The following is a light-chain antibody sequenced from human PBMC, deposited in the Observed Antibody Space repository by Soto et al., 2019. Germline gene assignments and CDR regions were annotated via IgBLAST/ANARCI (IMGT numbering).Light chain of an antibody. Sequence: QSALTQPASVSGSPGQSITISCTGTRRDVGVFNYVSWYQQHPGEAPKLLIFDVTYRPSGVSTRFSGSKSGSTASLTISGLQAEDEADYYCSSYTSSSTLVFGGGTKLTVL. CDR3: SSYTSSSTLV. V-gene: IGLV2-14*03. CDR2: DVT. CDR1: RRDVGVFNY. J-gene: IGLJ2*01.